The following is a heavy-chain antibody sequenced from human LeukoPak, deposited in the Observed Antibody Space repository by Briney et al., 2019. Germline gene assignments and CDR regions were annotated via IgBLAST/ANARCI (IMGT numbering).Heavy chain of an antibody. CDR3: ARGDGSSWSPGSY. CDR1: GFTFSIYG. V-gene: IGHV3-23*01. Sequence: GGSLRLSCAASGFTFSIYGMSWVRQAPGKGLEWVSTLSDSGENTHYADSVKGRFTISRDNAKNSLYLQMNSLRAEDTAVYYCARGDGSSWSPGSYWGQGALVTVSS. J-gene: IGHJ4*02. CDR2: LSDSGENT. D-gene: IGHD6-13*01.